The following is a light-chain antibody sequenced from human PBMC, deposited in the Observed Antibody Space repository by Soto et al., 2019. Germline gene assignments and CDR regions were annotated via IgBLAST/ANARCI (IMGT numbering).Light chain of an antibody. Sequence: EVVLTQSPATLSLSPGERATLSCRASESIGNYLAWYQQKLGQAPKLLIYDASHRAIGIPGRSRGDGSGTDFTLTISSIEPEDFAVYYCQGRSDWPPRLTFGGGTKVEIK. J-gene: IGKJ4*01. CDR3: QGRSDWPPRLT. V-gene: IGKV3-11*01. CDR2: DAS. CDR1: ESIGNY.